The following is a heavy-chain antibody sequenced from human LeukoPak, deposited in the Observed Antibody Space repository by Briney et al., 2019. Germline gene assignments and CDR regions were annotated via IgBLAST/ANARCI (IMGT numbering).Heavy chain of an antibody. D-gene: IGHD2-2*01. CDR1: GYSISSGYY. CDR3: ARDHYCSSTSCLYSKEYNWFDP. V-gene: IGHV4-38-2*02. J-gene: IGHJ5*02. CDR2: IYHSGST. Sequence: KPSETLSLTCTVSGYSISSGYYWGWIRQPPGKGLEWIGSIYHSGSTYYNPSLKSRVTISVDTSKNQFSLKLSSVTAADTAVYYCARDHYCSSTSCLYSKEYNWFDPWGQGTLVTVSS.